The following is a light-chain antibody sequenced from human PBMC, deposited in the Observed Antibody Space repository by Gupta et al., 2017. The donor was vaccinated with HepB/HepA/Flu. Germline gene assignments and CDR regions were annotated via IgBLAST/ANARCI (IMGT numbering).Light chain of an antibody. V-gene: IGKV1-39*01. CDR2: AAS. CDR1: QSISTY. J-gene: IGKJ2*01. CDR3: QQSDSTPYT. Sequence: DIQMTQFPSSLSASVGDRVTITCRASQSISTYVNWYQQKPGKVPNVLISAASSLRSGVPARFSGSGSGTDFTLTISRLQPEDSATYYCQQSDSTPYTFGQGTNPEIK.